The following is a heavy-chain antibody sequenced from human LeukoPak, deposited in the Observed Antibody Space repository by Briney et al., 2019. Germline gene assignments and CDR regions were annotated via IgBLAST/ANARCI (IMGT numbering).Heavy chain of an antibody. Sequence: KSSETLSLTCTVSGGSISGSYWSWIRQPPGKGLEWIGHIYYSGSTYYNPSLNSRVTISVDTSKNQFSLKLSSVAAADSDVYYCVKHSSRWFDPWRQGALVTVSS. V-gene: IGHV4-59*08. CDR3: VKHSSRWFDP. CDR2: IYYSGST. J-gene: IGHJ5*02. CDR1: GGSISGSY.